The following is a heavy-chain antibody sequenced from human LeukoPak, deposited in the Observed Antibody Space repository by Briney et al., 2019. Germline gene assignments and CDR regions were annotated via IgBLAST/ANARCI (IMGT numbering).Heavy chain of an antibody. CDR2: IRQDGSEK. CDR3: ATERGNYFEY. D-gene: IGHD3-10*01. V-gene: IGHV3-7*05. Sequence: PGGSLRLSCAASGFTFSEYWMSWVRQAPGKGLEWVANIRQDGSEKYYVDSVKGRFINSRDNAKNLLYLQMNSLRAEDTAVYYCATERGNYFEYWGQGTLVTVSS. CDR1: GFTFSEYW. J-gene: IGHJ4*02.